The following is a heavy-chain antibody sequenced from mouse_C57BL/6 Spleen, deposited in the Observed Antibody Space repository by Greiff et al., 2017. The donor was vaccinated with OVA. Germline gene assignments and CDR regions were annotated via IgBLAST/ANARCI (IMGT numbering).Heavy chain of an antibody. CDR1: GYTFTDYY. J-gene: IGHJ3*01. V-gene: IGHV1-26*01. CDR2: INPNNGGT. Sequence: EVQLQQSGPELVKPGASVKISCKASGYTFTDYYMNWVKQSPGKSLEWIGDINPNNGGTSYNQKFKGKATLTVDKSSSTAYMELRSLTSEDSAVYYCACYYYGSRGFAYWGQGTLVTVSA. D-gene: IGHD1-1*01. CDR3: ACYYYGSRGFAY.